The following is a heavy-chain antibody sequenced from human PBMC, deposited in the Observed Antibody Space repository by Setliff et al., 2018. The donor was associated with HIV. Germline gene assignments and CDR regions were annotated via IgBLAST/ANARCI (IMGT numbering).Heavy chain of an antibody. CDR3: ARDYDWDPFDY. J-gene: IGHJ4*02. CDR2: IKSDGTTI. CDR1: GFTFSNYW. D-gene: IGHD3-9*01. Sequence: PGGSLRLSCAASGFTFSNYWMHWVRRVPGKGLVWVSRIKSDGTTIDYAGSVKGRFTISRDNAKNTLYLQMNSLRVEDTAVYYCARDYDWDPFDYWGQGTLVTVSS. V-gene: IGHV3-74*01.